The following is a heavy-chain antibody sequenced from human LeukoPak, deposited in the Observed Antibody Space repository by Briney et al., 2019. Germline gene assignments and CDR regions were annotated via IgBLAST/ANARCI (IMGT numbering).Heavy chain of an antibody. D-gene: IGHD6-13*01. CDR3: ARGSIAAANFDF. Sequence: GGSLRLSCEVSGFTFSNYGMHWVRQAPGEGLEWVAFLRYDGTDKYYADSVKGRFTISRDNAKNSLYLQMNSLRAEDTAVYYCARGSIAAANFDFWGQGTLVTVSS. CDR2: LRYDGTDK. J-gene: IGHJ4*02. CDR1: GFTFSNYG. V-gene: IGHV3-30*02.